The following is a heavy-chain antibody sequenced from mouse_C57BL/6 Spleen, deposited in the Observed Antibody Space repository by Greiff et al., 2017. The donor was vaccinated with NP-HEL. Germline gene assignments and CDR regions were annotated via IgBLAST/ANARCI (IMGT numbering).Heavy chain of an antibody. CDR2: INPSSGYT. D-gene: IGHD1-1*01. Sequence: VQLKESGAELAKPGASVKLSCKASGYTFTSYWMHWVKQRPGQGLEWIGYINPSSGYTKYNQKFKDKATLTADKSSSTAYMQLSRLTYEDSAVYYCARGDYGSSSYFDYWGQGTTLTVSS. V-gene: IGHV1-7*01. J-gene: IGHJ2*01. CDR1: GYTFTSYW. CDR3: ARGDYGSSSYFDY.